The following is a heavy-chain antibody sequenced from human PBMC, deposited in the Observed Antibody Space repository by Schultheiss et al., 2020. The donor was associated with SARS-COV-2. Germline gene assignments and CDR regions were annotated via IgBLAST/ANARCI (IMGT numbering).Heavy chain of an antibody. J-gene: IGHJ4*02. CDR2: INHSGST. V-gene: IGHV4-34*01. Sequence: SETLSLTCAVYGGSFSGYYWSWIRQPPGKGLEWIGEINHSGSTNYNPSLKSRVTISVDTSKNQFSLKLSSVTAADTAVYYCARVGYCSGGSCYGVGYWGQGTPVTVSS. D-gene: IGHD2-15*01. CDR1: GGSFSGYY. CDR3: ARVGYCSGGSCYGVGY.